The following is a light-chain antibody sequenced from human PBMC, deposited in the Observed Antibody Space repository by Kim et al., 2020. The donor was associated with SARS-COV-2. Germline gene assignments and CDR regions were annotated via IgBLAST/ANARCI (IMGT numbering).Light chain of an antibody. V-gene: IGLV3-19*01. CDR2: GND. CDR3: SSRDSSGYRLV. CDR1: SLRSFS. J-gene: IGLJ3*02. Sequence: ALGQTVRSTCKGDSLRSFSASWYKQKPGQAPVLLIYGNDKRPSGIPDRFSGSSSTNTASLTITGAQAEDETDYYCSSRDSSGYRLVFGGGTQLTVL.